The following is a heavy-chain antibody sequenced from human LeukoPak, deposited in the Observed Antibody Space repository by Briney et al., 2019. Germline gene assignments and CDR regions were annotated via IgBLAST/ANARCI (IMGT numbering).Heavy chain of an antibody. CDR1: GFIFSSYN. CDR3: ARDRADYVGAFDI. Sequence: GGSLRLSCAASGFIFSSYNMNWVRQAPGRGLEWVSFITGSSSNIYYADSVKGRFTVSRDNANNSLYLQMNSLRAEDTAVYYCARDRADYVGAFDIWGQGTMVTVSS. J-gene: IGHJ3*02. V-gene: IGHV3-21*01. D-gene: IGHD4-17*01. CDR2: ITGSSSNI.